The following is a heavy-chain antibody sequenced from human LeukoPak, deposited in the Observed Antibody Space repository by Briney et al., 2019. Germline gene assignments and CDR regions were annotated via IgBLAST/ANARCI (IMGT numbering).Heavy chain of an antibody. Sequence: SVTVSCKASGGTFSSYAISWVRQAPGQGLEWMGGIIPIFGTANYAQKFQGRVTITADESTSTAYMELSSLRSEDTAVYYCATQAAEYYDCYRHLDYWGQGTLVTVSS. J-gene: IGHJ4*02. CDR2: IIPIFGTA. CDR1: GGTFSSYA. V-gene: IGHV1-69*13. CDR3: ATQAAEYYDCYRHLDY. D-gene: IGHD3-3*01.